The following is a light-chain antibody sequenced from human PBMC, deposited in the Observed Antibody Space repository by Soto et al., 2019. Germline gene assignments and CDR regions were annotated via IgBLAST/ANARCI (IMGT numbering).Light chain of an antibody. CDR2: GAS. CDR3: QQYNNWPPLT. CDR1: QSVSSN. V-gene: IGKV3-15*01. Sequence: EIVMTQSPATLSVSPGERATLSCRASQSVSSNLAWYQQKPGQAPRLLIYGASTRATGIPARFSGSGSGTEFPLTTSSLQSKDFAVYSCQQYNNWPPLTFGGGPKVEIK. J-gene: IGKJ4*01.